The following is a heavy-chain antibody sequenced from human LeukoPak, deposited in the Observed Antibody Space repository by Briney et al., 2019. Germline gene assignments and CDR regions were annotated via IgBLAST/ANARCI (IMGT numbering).Heavy chain of an antibody. CDR3: TRLGMSLER. J-gene: IGHJ4*02. CDR1: GFTFSGSA. CDR2: IRSKANSYAT. V-gene: IGHV3-73*01. Sequence: GGSLKLSCAASGFTFSGSAMHWVRQASGKGLEWVGHIRSKANSYATAYAASVKGRFTISRDDSKNTAYLQMNSLKTEDTAVYYCTRLGMSLERWGQGTLVTVSS. D-gene: IGHD1-1*01.